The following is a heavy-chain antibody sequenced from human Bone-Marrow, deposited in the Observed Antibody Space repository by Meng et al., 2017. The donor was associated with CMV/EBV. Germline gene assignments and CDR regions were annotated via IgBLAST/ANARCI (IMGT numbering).Heavy chain of an antibody. J-gene: IGHJ4*02. Sequence: GEFLKISSAASGFTFSSYGMHWVRQAPGKGLEWVAVIWYDGSNKYYADSVKGRFTISRDNSKNTLYLQMNSLKAEDTAVYYCLYGGNSGGFDYWGQGTLVTVSS. CDR2: IWYDGSNK. CDR1: GFTFSSYG. V-gene: IGHV3-33*01. D-gene: IGHD4-23*01. CDR3: LYGGNSGGFDY.